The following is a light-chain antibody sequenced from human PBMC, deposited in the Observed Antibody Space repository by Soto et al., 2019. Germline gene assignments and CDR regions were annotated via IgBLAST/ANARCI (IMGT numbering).Light chain of an antibody. Sequence: QSALTQSASVSGSPGQSITLSCTVSSSDVGGYNYVSWYQQHPGKAPKLIIYEVNHRPSGISHRFSGSKSGNTASLTISGLQAEDEADYYCLSYTSTSSLYVFGTGTKVTVL. CDR3: LSYTSTSSLYV. CDR2: EVN. CDR1: SSDVGGYNY. J-gene: IGLJ1*01. V-gene: IGLV2-14*03.